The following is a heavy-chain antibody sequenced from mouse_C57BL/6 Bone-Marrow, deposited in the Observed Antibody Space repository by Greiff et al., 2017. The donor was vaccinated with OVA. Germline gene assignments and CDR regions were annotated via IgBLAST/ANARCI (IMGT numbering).Heavy chain of an antibody. V-gene: IGHV7-1*01. D-gene: IGHD2-10*01. J-gene: IGHJ1*03. CDR3: ARASYSSWYFDV. Sequence: EVKVVESGGGLVQSGRSLRLSCATSGFTFSDFYMEWVRQAPGKGLEWIAASRNKANDYTTEYSASVKGRFIVSRDTSQSILYLQMNALRAEDTAIYYCARASYSSWYFDVWGTGTTVTVSS. CDR2: SRNKANDYTT. CDR1: GFTFSDFY.